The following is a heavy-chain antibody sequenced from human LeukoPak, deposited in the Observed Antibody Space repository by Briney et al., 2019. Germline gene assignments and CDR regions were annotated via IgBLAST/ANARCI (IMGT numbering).Heavy chain of an antibody. CDR1: GGSFSGYY. D-gene: IGHD5-12*01. Sequence: SETLSLTCAVYGGSFSGYYWSWIRQPPGKGLEWIGEINHSGSTNYNPSLKSRVTISVDTSKNQFSLKLSSVTAEDTAVYYCARVVSGCRGPYYMDVWGKGTTVTVSS. J-gene: IGHJ6*03. CDR3: ARVVSGCRGPYYMDV. V-gene: IGHV4-34*01. CDR2: INHSGST.